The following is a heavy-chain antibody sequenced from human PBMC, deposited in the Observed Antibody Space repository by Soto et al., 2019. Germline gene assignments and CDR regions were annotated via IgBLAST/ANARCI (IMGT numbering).Heavy chain of an antibody. CDR1: GFTCSSYD. CDR2: ISSSSSYI. D-gene: IGHD4-17*01. Sequence: GGSLRLSCAASGFTCSSYDMHWVCQAPGKGLEWVSSISSSSSYIYYADSVKGRFTISRDNAKNSLYLQMNSLRAEDTAVYYCARDLSYGDYVFAYRGQGTLVTVSS. J-gene: IGHJ4*02. V-gene: IGHV3-21*01. CDR3: ARDLSYGDYVFAY.